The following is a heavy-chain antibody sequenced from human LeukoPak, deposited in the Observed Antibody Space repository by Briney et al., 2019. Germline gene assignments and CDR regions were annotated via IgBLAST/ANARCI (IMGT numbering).Heavy chain of an antibody. CDR1: GFTFRNYG. V-gene: IGHV3-30*19. J-gene: IGHJ6*02. Sequence: GGSLRLSCAASGFTFRNYGMHWVRQAPGKGLEWVAVISYDGSNKYYADSVKGRFTISRDNSKNTLYLQMNSLRAEDTAVYYCARDGKRGATTVVTPGYYGMDVWGQGTTVTVSS. CDR2: ISYDGSNK. D-gene: IGHD4-23*01. CDR3: ARDGKRGATTVVTPGYYGMDV.